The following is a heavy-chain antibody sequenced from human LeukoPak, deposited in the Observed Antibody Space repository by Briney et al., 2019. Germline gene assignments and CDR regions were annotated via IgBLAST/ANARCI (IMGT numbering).Heavy chain of an antibody. J-gene: IGHJ4*02. Sequence: GESLKISCKGSGYSFTSYWISWVRQMPGKGLEWMGIIYPGDSDTRYNPSFRGQVTISADKSINTAYLQWSSLKASDTAMYYCARRRSCSGGRCYEDFDYWGQGTLVTVSS. CDR2: IYPGDSDT. CDR3: ARRRSCSGGRCYEDFDY. CDR1: GYSFTSYW. V-gene: IGHV5-51*01. D-gene: IGHD2-15*01.